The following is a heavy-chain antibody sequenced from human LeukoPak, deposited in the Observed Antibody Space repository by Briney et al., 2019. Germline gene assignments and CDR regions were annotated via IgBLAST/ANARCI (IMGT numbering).Heavy chain of an antibody. J-gene: IGHJ6*03. Sequence: SSETLSLTCAVYGGSFSGYYWSWIRQPPGKGLEWIGEINHSGSTNYNPSLKSRVTISVDTSKNQFSLKLSSVTAADTAVYYRARVNRKYYYYYYMDVWGKGTTVTVSS. V-gene: IGHV4-34*01. CDR3: ARVNRKYYYYYYMDV. CDR1: GGSFSGYY. CDR2: INHSGST.